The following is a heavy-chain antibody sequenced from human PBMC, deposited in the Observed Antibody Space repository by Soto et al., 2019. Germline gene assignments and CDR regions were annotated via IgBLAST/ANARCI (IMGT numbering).Heavy chain of an antibody. D-gene: IGHD3-3*01. CDR2: IVVGSGNT. V-gene: IGHV1-58*01. CDR1: GFAKTIDP. CDR3: AAFYGIFGVVSPPDDYYGMDV. Sequence: VKRSCQAAGFAKTIDPGRWVRNAHGQRLEWIGWIVVGSGNTNYAQKFQERVTITRDMSTSTAYMELSSLRSEDTAVYDCAAFYGIFGVVSPPDDYYGMDVWGQGTAVTVSS. J-gene: IGHJ6*02.